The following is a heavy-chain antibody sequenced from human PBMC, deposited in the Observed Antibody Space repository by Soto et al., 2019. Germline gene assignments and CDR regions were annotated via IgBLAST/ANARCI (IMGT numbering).Heavy chain of an antibody. CDR3: AKPTNSWYAGAY. V-gene: IGHV3-23*01. D-gene: IGHD6-13*01. CDR1: GFIFSSSV. Sequence: GGSLRLSCAASGFIFSSSVVSWSRHAPGKGLEWVSSISGAGDQTYYADYVKGRFTISRDNSKNTLFLHMNSLRAEDTAVFYCAKPTNSWYAGAYWGQGTLVTVSS. CDR2: ISGAGDQT. J-gene: IGHJ4*02.